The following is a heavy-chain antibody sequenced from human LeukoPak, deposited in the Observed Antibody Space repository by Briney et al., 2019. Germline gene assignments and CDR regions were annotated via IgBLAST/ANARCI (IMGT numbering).Heavy chain of an antibody. D-gene: IGHD3-22*01. CDR2: INHSEST. CDR3: ARGRSSGYYRRYFDY. V-gene: IGHV4-34*01. J-gene: IGHJ4*02. CDR1: GGSFSGYY. Sequence: SETLSLTCAVYGGSFSGYYWSWLRQPPGKGLEWIGEINHSESTNYNPSLKSRVTISVDTSKNQFSLKLSSVTAADTAVYYCARGRSSGYYRRYFDYWGQGTLVTVSS.